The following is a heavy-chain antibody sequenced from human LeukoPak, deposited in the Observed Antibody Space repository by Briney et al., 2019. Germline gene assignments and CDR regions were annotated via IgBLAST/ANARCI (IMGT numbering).Heavy chain of an antibody. J-gene: IGHJ6*04. V-gene: IGHV3-7*01. CDR1: GFTFSSRDW. CDR3: AELGITMIGGV. D-gene: IGHD3-10*02. CDR2: IKQDGSER. Sequence: GGSLRLSCVASGFTFSSRDWMTWVRQAPGKGLEWVANIKQDGSERYYVDSVKGRFTISRDNAKNSLYLQMNSLRAEDTAVYYCAELGITMIGGVWGKGTTVTISS.